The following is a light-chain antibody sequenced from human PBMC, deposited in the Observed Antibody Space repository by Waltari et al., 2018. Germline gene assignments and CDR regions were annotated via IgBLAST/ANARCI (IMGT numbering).Light chain of an antibody. V-gene: IGKV3-20*01. Sequence: VLTQSPGTLSLSPGESAPLSFRASQRLTKNYLAWYQQKPGQPPRLLIYGASSRAAGIPDRFSGSGSGTDFTLTISRLDPEDFAIYYCQQYGSSVMYTFGQGTKLVIK. CDR3: QQYGSSVMYT. CDR2: GAS. J-gene: IGKJ2*01. CDR1: QRLTKNY.